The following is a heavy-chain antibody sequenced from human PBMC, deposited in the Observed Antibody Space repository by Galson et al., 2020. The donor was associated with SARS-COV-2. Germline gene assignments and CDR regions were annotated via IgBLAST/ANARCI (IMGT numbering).Heavy chain of an antibody. CDR2: IYYRGST. CDR3: VGSSDYSDGMDV. CDR1: GGSISSYS. D-gene: IGHD2-15*01. Sequence: SETLSLTCTVSGGSISSYSWSWIRQPPGKGLEWIAYIYYRGSTNYNPSLRSRVPIAMDKSKNQFSLKLRAVTAADTAVNSCVGSSDYSDGMDVWCQGTTVTFSS. J-gene: IGHJ6*02. V-gene: IGHV4-59*08.